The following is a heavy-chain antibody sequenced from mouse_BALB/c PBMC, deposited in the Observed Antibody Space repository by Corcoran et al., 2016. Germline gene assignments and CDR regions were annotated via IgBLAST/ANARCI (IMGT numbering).Heavy chain of an antibody. Sequence: EVQLQQSGPELVKPGASVKMSCKASGDTFTSYVMHWVKEKPGQGLEWIGYINPYNDGTKYNEKFKGKATLTSEKYSSTAYMELSSLTSEDSAVYYCARGVGYGSMDYSGQGNSVTVSS. CDR2: INPYNDGT. D-gene: IGHD1-1*01. J-gene: IGHJ4*01. CDR3: ARGVGYGSMDY. V-gene: IGHV1S136*01. CDR1: GDTFTSYV.